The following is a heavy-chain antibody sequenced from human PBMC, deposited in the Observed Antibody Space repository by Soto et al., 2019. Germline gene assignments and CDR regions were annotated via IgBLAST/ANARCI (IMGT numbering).Heavy chain of an antibody. CDR1: GGSFSGYY. J-gene: IGHJ4*02. Sequence: QVQLQQWGAGLLKPSETLSLTCAVYGGSFSGYYWSWIRQPPGKGLEWIGEINHSGSTNYNPSLKSRVYITVDTSKDPFPLELSPVTARGTAVYYCARVGAAAQKTNLDHRGQGTLVTVSS. V-gene: IGHV4-34*01. CDR2: INHSGST. CDR3: ARVGAAAQKTNLDH. D-gene: IGHD3-16*01.